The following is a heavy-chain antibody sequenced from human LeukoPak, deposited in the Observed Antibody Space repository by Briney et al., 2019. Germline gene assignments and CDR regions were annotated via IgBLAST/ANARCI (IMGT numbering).Heavy chain of an antibody. CDR2: IYSGGST. Sequence: GGSLRLSCAASGFTVSSNYMSWVRQAPGKGLEWVSVIYSGGSTYYADSVKGRFTISRDNSKNTLHLQMNSLRAEDTAVYYCARVAHPTYSSGWYFDYWGQGTLVTVSS. CDR3: ARVAHPTYSSGWYFDY. CDR1: GFTVSSNY. D-gene: IGHD6-19*01. V-gene: IGHV3-53*01. J-gene: IGHJ4*02.